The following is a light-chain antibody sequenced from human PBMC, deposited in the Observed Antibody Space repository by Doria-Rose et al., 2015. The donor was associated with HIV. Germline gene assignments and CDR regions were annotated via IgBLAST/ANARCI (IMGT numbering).Light chain of an antibody. J-gene: IGKJ1*01. CDR2: AAS. CDR3: QQTYSSPPWT. Sequence: DIRVTQSPSSLSASIGDRVTITCRASQTVSTYLNWFQQEPGKAPKLLIYAASRLQSGVPSRFSGSGSGTDFTLTISGLQPGDFATYYCQQTYSSPPWTFGQGTKVEIK. V-gene: IGKV1-39*01. CDR1: QTVSTY.